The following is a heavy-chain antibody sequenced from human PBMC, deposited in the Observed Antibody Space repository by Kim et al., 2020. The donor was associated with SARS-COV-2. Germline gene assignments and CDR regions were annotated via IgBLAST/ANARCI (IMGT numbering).Heavy chain of an antibody. Sequence: ASVKVSCKVSGYTLTELSMHWVRQAPGKGLEWMGGFDPEDGETIYAQKFQGRVTMTEDTSTDTAYMELSSLRSEDTAVYYCATDLGGVVVVPAAKGMDVWGQGTTVTVSS. CDR2: FDPEDGET. CDR1: GYTLTELS. V-gene: IGHV1-24*01. J-gene: IGHJ6*02. D-gene: IGHD2-2*01. CDR3: ATDLGGVVVVPAAKGMDV.